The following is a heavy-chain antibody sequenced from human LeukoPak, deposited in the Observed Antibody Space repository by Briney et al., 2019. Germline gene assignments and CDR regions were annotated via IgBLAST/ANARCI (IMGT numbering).Heavy chain of an antibody. J-gene: IGHJ4*02. CDR2: IKQDGSEK. CDR3: ASLLYYYGYFDY. Sequence: GGSLRLSCAASEFTFSSYWMSWVRQAPGKGLEWVANIKQDGSEKYYVDSVKGRFTISRDNAKNSLYLQMNSLRAEDAAVYYCASLLYYYGYFDYWGQGTLVTVSS. CDR1: EFTFSSYW. D-gene: IGHD3-10*01. V-gene: IGHV3-7*03.